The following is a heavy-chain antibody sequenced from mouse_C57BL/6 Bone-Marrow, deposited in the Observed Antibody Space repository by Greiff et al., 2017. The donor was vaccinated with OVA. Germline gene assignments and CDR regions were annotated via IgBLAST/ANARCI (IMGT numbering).Heavy chain of an antibody. D-gene: IGHD2-2*01. CDR1: GFTFSDYG. CDR2: ISSGSSTI. V-gene: IGHV5-17*01. J-gene: IGHJ2*01. Sequence: EVHLVESGGGLVKPGGSLKLSCAASGFTFSDYGMHWVRQAPEKGLEWVAYISSGSSTIYYADTVKGRFTISRDNATNTLFLQMTSLRSEDTAMYYCVWPRWLRPLGYWGQGTTLTVSS. CDR3: VWPRWLRPLGY.